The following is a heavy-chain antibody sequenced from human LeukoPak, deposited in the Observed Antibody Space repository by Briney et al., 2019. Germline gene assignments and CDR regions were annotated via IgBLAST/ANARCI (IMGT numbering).Heavy chain of an antibody. CDR1: GYTVTNYA. J-gene: IGHJ3*01. CDR2: MNTDTGNP. CDR3: ARLYWYYYDNGPGGSDAFDF. V-gene: IGHV7-4-1*02. D-gene: IGHD3-22*01. Sequence: GASVKVSCKTSGYTVTNYAMNLVRQAPGQGLEWMGWMNTDTGNPTYAQDFTGRFVFSLDTSVSTAYLQISSLKAEDTAVYYCARLYWYYYDNGPGGSDAFDFWGQGTMVTVSS.